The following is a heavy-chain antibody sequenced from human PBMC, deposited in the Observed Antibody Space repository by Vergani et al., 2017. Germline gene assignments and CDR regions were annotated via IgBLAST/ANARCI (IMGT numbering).Heavy chain of an antibody. D-gene: IGHD2-2*02. Sequence: EVQLVESGGGLVQPGGSLRLSCAASGFTFSSYWMHWVRQAPGKGLVWVSRINSDGSSTSYADSVKGRFTISRDNAKNTLYLQMNSLRAEDTAVYYCARDGEYCSSTSCYTYYYYYYMDVWGKGTTVTVSS. CDR2: INSDGSST. CDR3: ARDGEYCSSTSCYTYYYYYYMDV. CDR1: GFTFSSYW. J-gene: IGHJ6*03. V-gene: IGHV3-74*01.